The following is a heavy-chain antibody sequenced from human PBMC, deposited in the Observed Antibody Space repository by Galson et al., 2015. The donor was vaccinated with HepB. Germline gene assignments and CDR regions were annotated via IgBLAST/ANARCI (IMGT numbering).Heavy chain of an antibody. Sequence: SLRLSCAASGFTFSSYAMSWVRQPPGKGLQWVSAISGSGGNTYYADSVKGRFTTSRDNSKNTLFVQMNSLRAEDTAVYYCAKGRLSSSSFSDFDYWGQGILVTVSS. D-gene: IGHD6-6*01. CDR2: ISGSGGNT. V-gene: IGHV3-23*01. J-gene: IGHJ4*02. CDR1: GFTFSSYA. CDR3: AKGRLSSSSFSDFDY.